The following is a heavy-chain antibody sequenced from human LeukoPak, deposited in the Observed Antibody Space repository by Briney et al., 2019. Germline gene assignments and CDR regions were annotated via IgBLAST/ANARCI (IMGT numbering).Heavy chain of an antibody. CDR2: IFTGGST. V-gene: IGHV4-61*02. D-gene: IGHD2-21*01. J-gene: IGHJ4*02. CDR3: ARGGIPDY. CDR1: GVSINSGNYY. Sequence: PSETLSLTCSVSGVSINSGNYYWTWIRQPAGKGLQWIGRIFTGGSTNYNPSLQSRVTISMDTSKSQVSLRLRSVTAADTAVYYCARGGIPDYWGQGILVTVSS.